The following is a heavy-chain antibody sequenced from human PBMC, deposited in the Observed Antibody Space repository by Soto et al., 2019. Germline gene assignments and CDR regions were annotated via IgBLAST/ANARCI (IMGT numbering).Heavy chain of an antibody. J-gene: IGHJ5*02. CDR1: GYSFTSYW. CDR3: TKGRYLERFLSGGGEES. V-gene: IGHV5-10-1*01. Sequence: GESLKISCKGSGYSFTSYWISRVRQMPGKGLEWMGRIDPSDSYTNYSPSFQGHVTISRDQSKNTIYLQMDSLRVEDTALYYCTKGRYLERFLSGGGEESWGRGTLVNVSS. D-gene: IGHD3-3*01. CDR2: IDPSDSYT.